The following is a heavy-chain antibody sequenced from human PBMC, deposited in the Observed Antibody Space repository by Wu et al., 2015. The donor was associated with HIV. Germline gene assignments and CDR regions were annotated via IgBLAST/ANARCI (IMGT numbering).Heavy chain of an antibody. Sequence: QVQLVQSGAEVKKPGASVKVSCKASGDTTFTSYYMHWVRQAPGQGLEWMGIINPSGGSTSYAQKFQGRVTMTRDTSTSTVYMELSSLRSEDTAVYYCASSGYSYGMVRRYFDYWGQGTLVTVSS. CDR1: GDTTFTSYY. CDR3: ASSGYSYGMVRRYFDY. V-gene: IGHV1-46*01. CDR2: INPSGGST. J-gene: IGHJ4*02. D-gene: IGHD5-18*01.